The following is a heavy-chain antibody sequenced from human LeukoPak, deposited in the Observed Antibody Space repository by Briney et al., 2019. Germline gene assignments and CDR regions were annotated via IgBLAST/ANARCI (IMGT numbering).Heavy chain of an antibody. CDR2: INPSGGST. CDR3: ARELTRRRDGYRGPGDYYYYYMDV. V-gene: IGHV1-46*01. CDR1: GYTFTSYY. D-gene: IGHD5-24*01. J-gene: IGHJ6*03. Sequence: ASVKVSCKASGYTFTSYYMHWVRQAPGQGLEWMGIINPSGGSTSYAQKFQGRVTMTRDMSTSTVYMELSSLRSEDTAVYYCARELTRRRDGYRGPGDYYYYYMDVWGKGTTVTISS.